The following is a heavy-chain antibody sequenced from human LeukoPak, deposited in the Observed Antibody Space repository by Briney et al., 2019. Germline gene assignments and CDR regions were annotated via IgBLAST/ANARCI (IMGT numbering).Heavy chain of an antibody. V-gene: IGHV4-4*07. CDR1: GGSISSYY. CDR3: ARDYSSPTDWFDP. Sequence: SETMSLTCTVSGGSISSYYWCWIRQPAGKGLEWIGRIYTSGSTNYKPSLKSRVTMSVDTSKNQFSLKLSSVTAADTAVYYCARDYSSPTDWFDPWGQGTLVTVSS. D-gene: IGHD6-13*01. CDR2: IYTSGST. J-gene: IGHJ5*01.